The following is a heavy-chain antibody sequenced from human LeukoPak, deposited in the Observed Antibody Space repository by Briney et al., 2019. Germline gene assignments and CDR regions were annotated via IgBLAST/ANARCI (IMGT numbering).Heavy chain of an antibody. D-gene: IGHD2-2*01. V-gene: IGHV1-2*02. CDR2: INSNSSGT. Sequence: ASVKVSCKASGYTFTGYYMHWVRQAPGQGLEWMGWINSNSSGTDYAQKLQGRVTMTRDTSISTAYMELKWLGSDDTAVYYCARGGYCSGTNCFVLAAEFDYWGQGTLVTV. J-gene: IGHJ4*02. CDR1: GYTFTGYY. CDR3: ARGGYCSGTNCFVLAAEFDY.